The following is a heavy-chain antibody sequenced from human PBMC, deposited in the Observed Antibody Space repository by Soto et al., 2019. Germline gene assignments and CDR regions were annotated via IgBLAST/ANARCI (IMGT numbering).Heavy chain of an antibody. CDR2: INSDGSST. Sequence: GGSLRLSCAASGFTFSSYWMHWVRQAPGKGLAWVSRINSDGSSTSYADSVKGRFTISRDNAKNTLYLQMNSLRAEDTAVYYCARDLSAYYDFWSGSYPHGMDVWGQGTTVTVSS. J-gene: IGHJ6*02. CDR3: ARDLSAYYDFWSGSYPHGMDV. D-gene: IGHD3-3*01. CDR1: GFTFSSYW. V-gene: IGHV3-74*01.